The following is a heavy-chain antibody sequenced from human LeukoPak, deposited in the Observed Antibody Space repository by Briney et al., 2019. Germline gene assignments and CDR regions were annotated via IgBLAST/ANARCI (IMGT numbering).Heavy chain of an antibody. V-gene: IGHV4-4*02. D-gene: IGHD3-10*01. CDR2: IYHSGST. CDR3: ASLGEVGEFATSADKFDY. J-gene: IGHJ4*02. Sequence: SETLSLTCAVSGGSISSSNWWSWVRQPPGKGLEWIGEIYHSGSTNYNPSLKSRVTISVDKSKNQFSLKLSSVTAADTAVYYCASLGEVGEFATSADKFDYWGQGTLVTVSS. CDR1: GGSISSSNW.